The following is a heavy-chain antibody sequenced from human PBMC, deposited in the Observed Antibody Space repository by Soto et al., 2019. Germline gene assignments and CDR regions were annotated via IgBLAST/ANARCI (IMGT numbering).Heavy chain of an antibody. J-gene: IGHJ4*02. CDR3: AKDGSPYYYGSGSHGFDY. V-gene: IGHV3-23*01. CDR1: GFTFSSYA. CDR2: ISGSGGST. D-gene: IGHD3-10*01. Sequence: EVQLLESGGGLVQPGGSLRLSCAASGFTFSSYAMSWVRQAPGKGLEWVSAISGSGGSTYYADSVKGRFTISRDNSKNTLYLQMNSLRAEDTAVYYCAKDGSPYYYGSGSHGFDYWGQGTLVTVSS.